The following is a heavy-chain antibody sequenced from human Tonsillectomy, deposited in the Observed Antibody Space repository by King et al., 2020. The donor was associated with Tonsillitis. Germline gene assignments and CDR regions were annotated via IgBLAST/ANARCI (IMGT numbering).Heavy chain of an antibody. Sequence: VQLVESGGGLVQPGRSVRLSCAASGFTFDDYAMHWVRQAPGKGLEWVAGISWNSADIDYADSVKGRFTISRDNAKNSLYLQMNSLRAEDTALYYCDRWGTSGYYYWRHWFDPWGQGTLVTVSS. V-gene: IGHV3-9*01. CDR3: DRWGTSGYYYWRHWFDP. J-gene: IGHJ5*02. CDR2: ISWNSADI. D-gene: IGHD3-22*01. CDR1: GFTFDDYA.